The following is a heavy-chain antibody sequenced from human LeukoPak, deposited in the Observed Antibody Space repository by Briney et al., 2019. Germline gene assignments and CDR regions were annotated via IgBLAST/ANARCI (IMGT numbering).Heavy chain of an antibody. CDR2: IYSGGST. D-gene: IGHD3-10*01. CDR3: ARGSQDSGSYYLGY. Sequence: GGSLRLSCAASGLTVRSKYMRWVREAPGKGLEGVSVIYSGGSTYYADSVKGRFTISRDSSKNTLYLQMNNLRAEDTAVYYCARGSQDSGSYYLGYWGQGTLVTVSS. V-gene: IGHV3-53*01. CDR1: GLTVRSKY. J-gene: IGHJ4*02.